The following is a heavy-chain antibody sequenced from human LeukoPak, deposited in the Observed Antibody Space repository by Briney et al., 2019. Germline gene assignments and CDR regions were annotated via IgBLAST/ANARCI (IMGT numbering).Heavy chain of an antibody. CDR2: IIPILGIA. CDR3: ARGARCFDWSHDAFDI. CDR1: GGTFSSYA. V-gene: IGHV1-69*04. J-gene: IGHJ3*02. D-gene: IGHD3-9*01. Sequence: GASVKVSCKASGGTFSSYAISWVRQAPGQGLEWMGRIIPILGIANYAQKFQGRATITADKSTSTAYMELSSLRSEDTAVYYCARGARCFDWSHDAFDIWGQGTMVTVSS.